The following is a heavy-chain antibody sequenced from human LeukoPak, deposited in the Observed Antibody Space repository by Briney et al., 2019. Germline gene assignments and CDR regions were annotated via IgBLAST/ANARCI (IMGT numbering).Heavy chain of an antibody. CDR1: GGSISSGDYY. Sequence: SETLSLTCTVSGGSISSGDYYWSWVRQPPGKGLEWIGYTHYSGSIYYNPSLKSRVAISVDTSKNQFSLKLNSATAADTAVYHCARSYSSGWYLDYWGQGTLVTVSS. J-gene: IGHJ4*02. CDR2: THYSGSI. V-gene: IGHV4-30-4*01. CDR3: ARSYSSGWYLDY. D-gene: IGHD6-19*01.